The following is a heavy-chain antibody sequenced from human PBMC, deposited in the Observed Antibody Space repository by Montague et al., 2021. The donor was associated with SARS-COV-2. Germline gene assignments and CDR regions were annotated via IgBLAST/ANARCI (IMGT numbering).Heavy chain of an antibody. D-gene: IGHD3-22*01. V-gene: IGHV2-70*01. Sequence: PALVTPTQTLTPTCTFSGFSLSTSGMCVSWIRQPPGKALEWLALXDWDDDKYYSTSLKTRLTISKDTSKNQVVLTMTNMDPVDTATYYCARYYYDSSGYYYFDYWGQGTLVTVSS. CDR2: XDWDDDK. CDR3: ARYYYDSSGYYYFDY. J-gene: IGHJ4*02. CDR1: GFSLSTSGMC.